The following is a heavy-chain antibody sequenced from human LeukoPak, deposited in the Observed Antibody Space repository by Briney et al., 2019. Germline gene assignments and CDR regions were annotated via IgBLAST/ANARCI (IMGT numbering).Heavy chain of an antibody. V-gene: IGHV3-23*05. CDR3: AKDHPSSGWPAFES. Sequence: GGSLRLSCAASGFTATRYAMSWVRQAPGEGLEWVAAINNNNNPYYGDSVRGRFTISRDTSGNTVYLQMNNLRAGDTAIYYCAKDHPSSGWPAFESWGQGTLVTGS. CDR1: GFTATRYA. J-gene: IGHJ4*02. D-gene: IGHD6-25*01. CDR2: INNNNNP.